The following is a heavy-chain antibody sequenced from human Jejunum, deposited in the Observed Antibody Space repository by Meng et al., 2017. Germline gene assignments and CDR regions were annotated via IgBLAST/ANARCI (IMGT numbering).Heavy chain of an antibody. CDR3: ARDRPTPDFLAVAGTFDY. Sequence: QVQLQESGPGLVKPSQTLSLTCTVSGGSISSGDYYWSWIRQPPGKGLEWIGYIHYRGSTYYKPSLKSRLTISVDTSKNQFSLKLSFVLAADTAVYYCARDRPTPDFLAVAGTFDYWGQGILVTVSS. J-gene: IGHJ4*02. D-gene: IGHD6-19*01. V-gene: IGHV4-30-4*01. CDR1: GGSISSGDYY. CDR2: IHYRGST.